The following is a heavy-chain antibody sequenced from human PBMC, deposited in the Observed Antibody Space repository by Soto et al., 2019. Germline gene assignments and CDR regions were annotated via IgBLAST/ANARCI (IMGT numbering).Heavy chain of an antibody. D-gene: IGHD1-1*01. Sequence: QVQLQESGPGLVKPSQTLSLTCTVSGASISSGGGYYWTWIRQRPRKGLEWMGYIHYSGTTYYNPSLESRVIMSVDTSKNQFSLKLSSVTAADTAVYYCARADWNPAFDFWGQGTLVTVSS. CDR3: ARADWNPAFDF. CDR2: IHYSGTT. J-gene: IGHJ4*02. V-gene: IGHV4-31*03. CDR1: GASISSGGGYY.